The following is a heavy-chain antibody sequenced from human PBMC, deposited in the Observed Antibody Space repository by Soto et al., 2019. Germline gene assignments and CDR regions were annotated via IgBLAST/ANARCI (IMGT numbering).Heavy chain of an antibody. Sequence: QVQLVQSGAEVKKPGASVKVSCKASGYTFTSYGISWVRQAAGQGLEWMGWISAYNGNTNYAQKLQGRVTMTTDTSKRTGYMAVRSLRSYDTAVYYCARDSPPEDYWGQGTLVTVSS. CDR1: GYTFTSYG. J-gene: IGHJ4*02. CDR3: ARDSPPEDY. CDR2: ISAYNGNT. V-gene: IGHV1-18*01.